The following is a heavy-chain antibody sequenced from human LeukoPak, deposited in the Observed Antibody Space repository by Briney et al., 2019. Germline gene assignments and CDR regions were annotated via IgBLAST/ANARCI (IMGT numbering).Heavy chain of an antibody. CDR3: AKSGTLVPGTFDY. D-gene: IGHD4-23*01. Sequence: GGSLRLSCAASGFTFDEYAMHWVRQAPGKGLEWVSGISRNSDGTGYADSVKGRFTISRDNAKNSLYLQMNSLRVEDTALYYCAKSGTLVPGTFDYWGQGTLVTVSS. V-gene: IGHV3-9*01. J-gene: IGHJ4*02. CDR1: GFTFDEYA. CDR2: ISRNSDGT.